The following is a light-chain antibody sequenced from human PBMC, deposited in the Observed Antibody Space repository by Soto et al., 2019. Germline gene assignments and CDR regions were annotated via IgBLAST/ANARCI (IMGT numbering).Light chain of an antibody. V-gene: IGKV3-20*01. CDR2: AAS. CDR1: QSISSSY. J-gene: IGKJ2*01. Sequence: EIVLTQSPGTLSLSPGERATLSCRASQSISSSYLAWYQQKPGQAPRLLIYAASSRATGIPDGFNRSGSETDFSLTMSRLEPEDFGVYYCQQYGSSSYTFGEGTQLEIQ. CDR3: QQYGSSSYT.